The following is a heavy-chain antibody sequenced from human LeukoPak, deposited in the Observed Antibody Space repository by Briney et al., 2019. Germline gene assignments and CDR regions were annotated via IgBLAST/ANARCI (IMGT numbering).Heavy chain of an antibody. Sequence: KSGGSLRLSCAASGFTFSNYWVHWVRQAPGKGLEWIGEIYSSGSTKSNPSLKSRVIMSVDKSKNQFSLKLNSVTAADTAIYYCARRQGVNYGSAYDSWGQGTLVTVSS. D-gene: IGHD3-10*01. CDR2: IYSSGST. V-gene: IGHV4-4*02. CDR1: GFTFSNYW. CDR3: ARRQGVNYGSAYDS. J-gene: IGHJ4*02.